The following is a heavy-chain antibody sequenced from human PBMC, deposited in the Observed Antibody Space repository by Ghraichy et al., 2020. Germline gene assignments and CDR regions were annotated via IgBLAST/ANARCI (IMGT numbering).Heavy chain of an antibody. Sequence: GGSLRLSCAASGFRFSSYWMSWVRQTPGKGLEWVANIKEDGGEKYYVDSVKGRFTISRDNARNSLYLQMNSLRAEDTAAYDCVSPVISVGSSGYADYWGQGTQVTVSS. CDR1: GFRFSSYW. CDR3: VSPVISVGSSGYADY. V-gene: IGHV3-7*01. J-gene: IGHJ4*02. CDR2: IKEDGGEK. D-gene: IGHD3-22*01.